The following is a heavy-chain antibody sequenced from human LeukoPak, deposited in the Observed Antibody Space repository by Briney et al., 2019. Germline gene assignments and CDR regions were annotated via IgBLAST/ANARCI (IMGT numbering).Heavy chain of an antibody. CDR1: GFTFNNYW. CDR2: IKTDGSET. CDR3: VRNLPGVGY. J-gene: IGHJ4*02. D-gene: IGHD3-9*01. Sequence: GGSLRLSCAASGFTFNNYWLSWVRQAPGKGLEWVANIKTDGSETYYVDAVKGRFTISRDNAKNSLYLQMNNLRVEDTAVYYRVRNLPGVGYWGQGTLVIVSS. V-gene: IGHV3-7*01.